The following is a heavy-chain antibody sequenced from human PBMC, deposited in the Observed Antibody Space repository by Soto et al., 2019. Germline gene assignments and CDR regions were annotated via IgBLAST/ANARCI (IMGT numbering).Heavy chain of an antibody. V-gene: IGHV3-21*01. Sequence: GGSLRLSFAASGLTFSRYCMNWVRQAPGKGLEWVSYISDSGTYIYYADSVKGRFTISRDNAKNSLYLQMNSLRAEDTAVYYCVRGPRDRSANGFGACSFDIWGQGTMVTVSS. D-gene: IGHD3-22*01. CDR2: ISDSGTYI. J-gene: IGHJ3*02. CDR1: GLTFSRYC. CDR3: VRGPRDRSANGFGACSFDI.